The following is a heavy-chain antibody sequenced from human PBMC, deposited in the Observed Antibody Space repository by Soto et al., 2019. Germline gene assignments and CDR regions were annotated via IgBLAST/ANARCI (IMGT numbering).Heavy chain of an antibody. Sequence: ASVKVSCKASGYTFTGYYMNWVRQAPGQGLEWMGWINPNNGGTKYAQKFQDRVTMTRDTSINTAYMELGRLTSDDTAVYYCTTLRLDPWGQGTLVTVSS. CDR1: GYTFTGYY. V-gene: IGHV1-2*02. D-gene: IGHD6-25*01. CDR3: TTLRLDP. CDR2: INPNNGGT. J-gene: IGHJ5*02.